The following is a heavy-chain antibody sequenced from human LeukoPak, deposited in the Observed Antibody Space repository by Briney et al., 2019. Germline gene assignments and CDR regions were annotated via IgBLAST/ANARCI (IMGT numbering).Heavy chain of an antibody. CDR3: ATPFREYGSYSYSAFEI. CDR1: GFTFSNYA. J-gene: IGHJ3*02. CDR2: INNSAGAT. V-gene: IGHV3-23*01. D-gene: IGHD3-10*01. Sequence: GGSLRLSCAASGFTFSNYAMNWVRQAPKKGPEWPSGINNSAGATKYGVSVKGRFTISTDNSKNTLYLQMNSLRAEATAVYYCATPFREYGSYSYSAFEIWGQGTMVTVSS.